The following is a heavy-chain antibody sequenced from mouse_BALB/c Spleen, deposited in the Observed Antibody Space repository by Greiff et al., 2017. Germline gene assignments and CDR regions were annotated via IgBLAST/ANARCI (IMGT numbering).Heavy chain of an antibody. V-gene: IGHV1-87*01. CDR1: GYTFTSYW. D-gene: IGHD3-2*01. CDR2: IYPGDGDT. Sequence: VQLQQSGAELARPGASVKLSCKASGYTFTSYWMQWVKQRPGQGLEWIGAIYPGDGDTRYTQKFKGKATLTADKSSSTAYMQLSSLASEDSAVYYCARGDSSGYGFAYWGQGTLVTVSA. CDR3: ARGDSSGYGFAY. J-gene: IGHJ3*01.